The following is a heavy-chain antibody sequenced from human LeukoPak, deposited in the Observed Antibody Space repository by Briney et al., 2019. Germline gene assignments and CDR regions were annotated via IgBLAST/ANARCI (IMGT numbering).Heavy chain of an antibody. CDR1: GFTFSSYW. CDR3: ARLSGYYYYYGMDV. J-gene: IGHJ6*04. CDR2: IKSDGSST. V-gene: IGHV3-74*01. D-gene: IGHD5-12*01. Sequence: PGGSLRLSCAASGFTFSSYWMHWVRQAPGKGLVWVSRIKSDGSSTSYADSVKGRFTISRDNAKNTLYPQMNSLRAEDTAVYYCARLSGYYYYYGMDVWGKGTTVTVSS.